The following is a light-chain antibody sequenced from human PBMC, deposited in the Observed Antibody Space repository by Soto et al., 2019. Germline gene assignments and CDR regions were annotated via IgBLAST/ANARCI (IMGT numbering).Light chain of an antibody. Sequence: EIVLTQSPGTLSLSPGERATLSCRASQSVSSSSLAWYRQRPGQAPSLLIYGASRRATGIPDRFSGSGSATDFTLIISRLEPEDVAVYYCQQYGRSPPITFGQGTRLDIK. J-gene: IGKJ5*01. V-gene: IGKV3-20*01. CDR3: QQYGRSPPIT. CDR1: QSVSSSS. CDR2: GAS.